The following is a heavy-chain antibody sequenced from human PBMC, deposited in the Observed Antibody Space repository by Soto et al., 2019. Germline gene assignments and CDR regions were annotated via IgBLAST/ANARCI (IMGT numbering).Heavy chain of an antibody. V-gene: IGHV3-15*07. CDR3: AADHGPPYDSNNWFDP. CDR1: GFIFSHAW. CDR2: VKNNGGAT. Sequence: EVQLVESGGDLVKPGGSLRLSCAASGFIFSHAWFHWVRQPPGKGLELVGRVKNNGGATDYAPSVKGRFIISRDDSKDMVYLQMSSLRPEDTAIYYCAADHGPPYDSNNWFDPWGQGTLVTVSS. J-gene: IGHJ5*02. D-gene: IGHD2-21*01.